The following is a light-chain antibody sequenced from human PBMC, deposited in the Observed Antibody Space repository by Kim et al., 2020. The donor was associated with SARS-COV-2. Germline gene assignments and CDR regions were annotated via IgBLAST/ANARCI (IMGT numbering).Light chain of an antibody. CDR3: QVWETSSDHMV. CDR2: DDS. V-gene: IGLV3-21*03. CDR1: NIGTNN. Sequence: SYELTQPPSVSVAPGKTARITCGGNNIGTNNMHWYQQKPGQAPVLLVYDDSQRPSGIPERFSGSKSGNTATLTISRVEAGDEADYYRQVWETSSDHMVFGGGTQLTVL. J-gene: IGLJ2*01.